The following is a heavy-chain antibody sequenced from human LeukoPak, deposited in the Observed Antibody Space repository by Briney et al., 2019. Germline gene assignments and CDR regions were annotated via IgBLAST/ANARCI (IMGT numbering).Heavy chain of an antibody. J-gene: IGHJ4*02. D-gene: IGHD6-13*01. Sequence: PSETLSLTCTVSGGSISSYYWSWIRQPPGKGLEWIGYIYYSGSTNCNPSLKSRVTISVDTSKNQFSLKLSSVTAADTAVYYCAGQTGYSSSWYLDYWGQGTLVTVSS. CDR1: GGSISSYY. CDR2: IYYSGST. V-gene: IGHV4-59*01. CDR3: AGQTGYSSSWYLDY.